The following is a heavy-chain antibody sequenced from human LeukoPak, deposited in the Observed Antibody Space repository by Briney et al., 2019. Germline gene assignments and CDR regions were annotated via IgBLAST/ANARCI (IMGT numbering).Heavy chain of an antibody. CDR3: ARETPFLVSPLAAAPLVGSYYYMDV. Sequence: GASVKVSCKASGYTFTGYYMHWVRQAPGQGLEWMGWINPNSGGTNYAQKFQGRVTMTRDTSISTAYIELSRLRSDDTAVYYCARETPFLVSPLAAAPLVGSYYYMDVWGKGTTVTISS. V-gene: IGHV1-2*02. CDR1: GYTFTGYY. CDR2: INPNSGGT. D-gene: IGHD6-13*01. J-gene: IGHJ6*03.